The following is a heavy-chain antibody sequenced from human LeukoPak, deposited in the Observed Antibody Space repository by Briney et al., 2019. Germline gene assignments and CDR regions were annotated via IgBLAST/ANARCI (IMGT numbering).Heavy chain of an antibody. Sequence: SQTLSLTCAISGDSVSSNSAAWNWIRQSPSRGLEWLGRTYYRSKWYNDYAVSVKSRITINPDTSKNQFSLQLNSVTPEDTALYYCARDPGGGVSIAALIFDYWGQGTLVTVSS. V-gene: IGHV6-1*01. D-gene: IGHD6-6*01. CDR1: GDSVSSNSAA. CDR2: TYYRSKWYN. J-gene: IGHJ4*02. CDR3: ARDPGGGVSIAALIFDY.